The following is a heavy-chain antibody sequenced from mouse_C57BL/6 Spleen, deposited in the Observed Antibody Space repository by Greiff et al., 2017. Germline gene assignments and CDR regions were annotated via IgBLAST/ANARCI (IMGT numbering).Heavy chain of an antibody. CDR1: GYSFTGYY. CDR3: ARDAGSYYFDY. J-gene: IGHJ2*01. CDR2: INPSTGGT. Sequence: VQLKQSGPELVKPGASVKISCKASGYSFTGYYMHWVKQSSEKSLEWIGEINPSTGGTSYNQKFKGKATLTVDKSSSTAYMQLKSLTSEDSAVYYCARDAGSYYFDYWGQGTTLTVSA. V-gene: IGHV1-43*01.